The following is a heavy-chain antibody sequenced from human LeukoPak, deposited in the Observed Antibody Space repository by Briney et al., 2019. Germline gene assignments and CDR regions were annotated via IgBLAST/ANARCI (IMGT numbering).Heavy chain of an antibody. D-gene: IGHD4-23*01. J-gene: IGHJ4*02. Sequence: GASVKVSCKASGYTFTGYYMHWVRQAPGQGLEWMGWINPNSGGTNYAQKFQGRVTMTRDTSISTAYMELCRLRSDDTAVYYCARADYGGNNGFDYWGQGTLVTVSS. CDR1: GYTFTGYY. V-gene: IGHV1-2*02. CDR3: ARADYGGNNGFDY. CDR2: INPNSGGT.